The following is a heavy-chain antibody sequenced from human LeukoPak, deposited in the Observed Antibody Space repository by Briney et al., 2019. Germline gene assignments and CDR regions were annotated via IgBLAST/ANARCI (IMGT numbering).Heavy chain of an antibody. Sequence: GGSLRLSCAASGFTFSSHWMTWVRQAPGKGLEWVANIKRDGSEKSYVDSVRGRFTISRDNAKNSLYLQMDSLRAEDTAVYYCARYISTGDWGQGTLVTVSS. D-gene: IGHD3-3*02. J-gene: IGHJ4*02. CDR1: GFTFSSHW. V-gene: IGHV3-7*01. CDR3: ARYISTGD. CDR2: IKRDGSEK.